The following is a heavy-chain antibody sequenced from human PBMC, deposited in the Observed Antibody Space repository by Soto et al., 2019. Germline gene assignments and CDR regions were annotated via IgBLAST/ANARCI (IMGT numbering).Heavy chain of an antibody. CDR2: IIPILGIA. V-gene: IGHV1-69*02. CDR3: AHSPYNWNGYYFYY. D-gene: IGHD1-1*01. CDR1: GGTFISYT. Sequence: QVQLVQSGAEVKKPGSSVKVSCKASGGTFISYTISWVRQAPGQGLEWMGRIIPILGIANYAQKFQGRVTITADKSTSTAYMELSSLRSEDTAVYYCAHSPYNWNGYYFYYWGQGTLVTVSS. J-gene: IGHJ4*02.